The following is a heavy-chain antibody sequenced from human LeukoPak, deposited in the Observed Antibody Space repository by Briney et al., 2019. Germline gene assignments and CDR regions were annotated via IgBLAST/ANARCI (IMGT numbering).Heavy chain of an antibody. D-gene: IGHD6-6*01. Sequence: GGSLRLSCAASGFTVSSNYMTWVRQAPGKGLEWVSVIYSGGSTYYSDSVKGRFIISRDNSKNTLYLQMNSLRAEDTAVYYCASSVGDSRSSNWFDPWGQGTLVTVSA. V-gene: IGHV3-66*01. CDR2: IYSGGST. CDR1: GFTVSSNY. J-gene: IGHJ5*02. CDR3: ASSVGDSRSSNWFDP.